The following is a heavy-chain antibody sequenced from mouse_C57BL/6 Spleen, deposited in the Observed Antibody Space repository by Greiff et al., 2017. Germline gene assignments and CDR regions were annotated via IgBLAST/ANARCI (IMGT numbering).Heavy chain of an antibody. Sequence: EVQLQQSGPELVKPGASVKISCKASGYTFTDYYMNWVKQSHGKSLERIGDINPNNGGTSYNQKFKGKATLTVDKSASTAYMELRSLTSEDSAVYYCAYSSGFHFDYWGQGTTLTVSS. J-gene: IGHJ2*01. CDR1: GYTFTDYY. D-gene: IGHD3-2*02. CDR2: INPNNGGT. CDR3: AYSSGFHFDY. V-gene: IGHV1-26*01.